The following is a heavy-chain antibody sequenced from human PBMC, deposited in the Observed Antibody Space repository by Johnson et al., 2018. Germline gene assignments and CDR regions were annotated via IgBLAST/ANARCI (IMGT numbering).Heavy chain of an antibody. CDR3: ALWRYGYTNAVDI. CDR1: GFTFDDYA. D-gene: IGHD3-16*01. J-gene: IGHJ3*02. CDR2: ITWNSGSV. Sequence: VQLVESGGGLVQPGMSLRLSCAASGFTFDDYAMHWVRQAPGKGLEWVSGITWNSGSVDYADSVKGRFTISRDNANNSLYLQMNSLRADDTALYYCALWRYGYTNAVDIWGQGTMVTVSS. V-gene: IGHV3-9*01.